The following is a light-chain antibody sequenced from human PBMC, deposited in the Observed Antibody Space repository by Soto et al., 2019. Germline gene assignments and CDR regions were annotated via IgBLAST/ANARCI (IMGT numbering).Light chain of an antibody. CDR1: QYISSW. Sequence: DIQMTQSPSTLSASAGDRVIISCRASQYISSWLAWYQQKPGKAPDLPIYKASSLQSGVPSRFSGSGSGTQFTLTISSLQPDDFATYYCQQYSSYPWTFGQGTKVDI. CDR2: KAS. CDR3: QQYSSYPWT. V-gene: IGKV1-5*03. J-gene: IGKJ1*01.